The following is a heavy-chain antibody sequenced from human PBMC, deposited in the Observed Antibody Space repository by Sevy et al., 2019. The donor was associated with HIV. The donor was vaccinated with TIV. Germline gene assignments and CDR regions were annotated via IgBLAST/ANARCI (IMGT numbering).Heavy chain of an antibody. CDR2: IYYTGST. Sequence: SEILSLTCTVFGGSISAYYWSWIRQSPGKGLEYIGYIYYTGSTYYNPSLKSRVTISIDTSKNQFSLRLTSVTAADTAMYYCSIAPPVRSGDDSLNWFDPWGQGTLVTVSS. CDR3: SIAPPVRSGDDSLNWFDP. D-gene: IGHD5-12*01. V-gene: IGHV4-59*01. CDR1: GGSISAYY. J-gene: IGHJ5*02.